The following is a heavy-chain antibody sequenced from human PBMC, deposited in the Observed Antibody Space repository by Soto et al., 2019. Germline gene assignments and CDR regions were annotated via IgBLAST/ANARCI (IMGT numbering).Heavy chain of an antibody. CDR1: CGSFIGYY. D-gene: IGHD4-17*01. J-gene: IGHJ4*02. CDR3: ASTTTVSRTYYFDY. CDR2: INHSGST. Sequence: SETLSLTCAFYCGSFIGYYWSWIRQPPGKGLEWIGEINHSGSTNYNPSLKSRVTISVDTSKNQFSLKLSSVTAADTAVYYCASTTTVSRTYYFDYWGQGTLVTVSS. V-gene: IGHV4-34*01.